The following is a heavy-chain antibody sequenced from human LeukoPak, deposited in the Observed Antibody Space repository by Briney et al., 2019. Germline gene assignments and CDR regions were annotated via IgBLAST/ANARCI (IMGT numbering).Heavy chain of an antibody. D-gene: IGHD3-10*01. CDR2: TYYRSKWYT. J-gene: IGHJ4*02. V-gene: IGHV6-1*01. Sequence: SQTLSLTCAISGDSVSSNSAAWHWVRQSPSRGLEWLGRTYYRSKWYTDYAVSVKSRITINPDTSKNQFSLQLNSVPPEDTAVYYCALMVQGVVRYWGQGTLVTVSS. CDR3: ALMVQGVVRY. CDR1: GDSVSSNSAA.